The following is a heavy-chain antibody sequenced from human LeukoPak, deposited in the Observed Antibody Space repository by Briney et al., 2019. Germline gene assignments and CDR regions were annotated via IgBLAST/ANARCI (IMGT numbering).Heavy chain of an antibody. CDR2: ISRDGRTT. J-gene: IGHJ4*02. D-gene: IGHD3-10*01. CDR1: GFTFSRSA. V-gene: IGHV3-30*04. CDR3: ARDRGNLLLWVGQLSH. Sequence: AGGSLRLSCAASGFTFSRSALHWVRQAPGKGLEWVAVISRDGRTTFHANSVKGRFTISRDNSKDTIYLQMNSLKTEDTAVYYCARDRGNLLLWVGQLSHWGQGTLVTVSS.